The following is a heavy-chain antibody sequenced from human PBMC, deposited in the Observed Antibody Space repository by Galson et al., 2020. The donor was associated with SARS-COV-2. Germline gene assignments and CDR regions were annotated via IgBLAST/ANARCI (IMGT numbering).Heavy chain of an antibody. J-gene: IGHJ4*02. V-gene: IGHV3-23*01. CDR2: ISGSAART. CDR1: GFTFSDYA. CDR3: AKDSRAASSGWFFFARGEG. D-gene: IGHD6-19*01. Sequence: TGGSLRLSCAASGFTFSDYAMNWVRQAPGKGLEWVSAISGSAARTYYADSVKGRFTISRDNSKNTLYLQMNSLRAEDTAVYYCAKDSRAASSGWFFFARGEGWGQGTLVTVSS.